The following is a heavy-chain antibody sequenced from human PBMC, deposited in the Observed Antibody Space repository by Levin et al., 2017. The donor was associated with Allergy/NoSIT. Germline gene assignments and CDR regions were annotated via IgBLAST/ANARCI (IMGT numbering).Heavy chain of an antibody. V-gene: IGHV4-59*01. CDR1: GGSISSSY. J-gene: IGHJ6*02. CDR3: GRDRSTVTTRGVFYYGMDV. D-gene: IGHD4-11*01. CDR2: IYYSGST. Sequence: SQTLSLTCSVSGGSISSSYWSWIRQPPGKGLEWIGYIYYSGSTNYNPSLKSRVTISVDTSKTQFSLKLSSVTAADTAVDYGGRDRSTVTTRGVFYYGMDVWGQGTTVTVSS.